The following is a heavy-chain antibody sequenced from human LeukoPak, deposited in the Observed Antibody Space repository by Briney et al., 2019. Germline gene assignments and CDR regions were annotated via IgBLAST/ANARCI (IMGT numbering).Heavy chain of an antibody. D-gene: IGHD2-15*01. Sequence: GGSLRLSCAASGFTFSNYGMTWVRQAPGKGLEWVSAISGSGGSTYYADSVKGRFTISRDNSKNTLYLHMISLRAEDTAVYYCAKVIEDIVVVAAAPADYWGQGTLVTVSS. V-gene: IGHV3-23*01. CDR3: AKVIEDIVVVAAAPADY. CDR1: GFTFSNYG. J-gene: IGHJ4*02. CDR2: ISGSGGST.